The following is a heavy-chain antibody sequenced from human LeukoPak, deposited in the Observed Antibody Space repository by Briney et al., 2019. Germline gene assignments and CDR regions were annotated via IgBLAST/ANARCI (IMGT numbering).Heavy chain of an antibody. V-gene: IGHV4-39*01. D-gene: IGHD2-2*01. J-gene: IGHJ5*02. Sequence: SETLSLTCTVSGGSISSSSYYWGWIRQPPGKGLEWIGSIYYSGSTYYNPSLKSRVTISVDTSKNQFSLHLNSVTPEDTAVYYCARRLTQYDCFDPWGQEILVTVSS. CDR1: GGSISSSSYY. CDR3: ARRLTQYDCFDP. CDR2: IYYSGST.